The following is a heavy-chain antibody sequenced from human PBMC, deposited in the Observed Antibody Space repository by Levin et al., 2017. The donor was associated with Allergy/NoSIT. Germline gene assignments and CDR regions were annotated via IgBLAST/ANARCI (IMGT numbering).Heavy chain of an antibody. CDR1: GGSISSYY. Sequence: SQTLSLTCTVSGGSISSYYWSWIRQPPGKGLEWIGYIYYSGSTNYNPSLKSRVTISVDTSKNQFSLKLSSVTAADTAVYYCAGVDPLWGSYIWYFDLWGRGTLVTVSS. CDR2: IYYSGST. V-gene: IGHV4-59*01. D-gene: IGHD3-16*01. CDR3: AGVDPLWGSYIWYFDL. J-gene: IGHJ2*01.